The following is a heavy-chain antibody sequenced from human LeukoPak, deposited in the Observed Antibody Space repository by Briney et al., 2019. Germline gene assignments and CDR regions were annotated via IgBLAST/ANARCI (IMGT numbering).Heavy chain of an antibody. J-gene: IGHJ4*02. V-gene: IGHV1-18*01. CDR3: ARDGWVEMATITYPFDY. CDR1: GYTFTSYG. Sequence: ASVKVSCMASGYTFTSYGISWVRQAPGQGLEWMGWISAYNGNTNYAQKLQGRVTMTTDTSTSTAYMELRSLRSDDTAVYYCARDGWVEMATITYPFDYWGQGTLVTVSS. CDR2: ISAYNGNT. D-gene: IGHD5-24*01.